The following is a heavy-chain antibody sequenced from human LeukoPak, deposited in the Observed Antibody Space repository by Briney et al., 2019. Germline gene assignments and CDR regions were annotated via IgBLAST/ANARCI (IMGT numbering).Heavy chain of an antibody. V-gene: IGHV1-69*04. CDR1: GGTFSSYA. J-gene: IGHJ4*02. CDR2: IIPILGIA. CDR3: ARGDYYDSSGYYYGSDY. Sequence: SVKASCKASGGTFSSYAISWVRQAPGQGLEWMGRIIPILGIANYAQKFQGRVTITADKSTSTAYMELSSLRSEDTAVYYCARGDYYDSSGYYYGSDYWGQGTLVTVSS. D-gene: IGHD3-22*01.